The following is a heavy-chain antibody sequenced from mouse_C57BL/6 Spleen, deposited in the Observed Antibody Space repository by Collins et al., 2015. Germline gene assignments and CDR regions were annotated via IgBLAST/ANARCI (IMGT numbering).Heavy chain of an antibody. CDR2: IDPENGDT. CDR1: GFNIKDYY. D-gene: IGHD3-1*01. CDR3: NGGSSGDY. J-gene: IGHJ2*01. Sequence: EVQLQQSGAELVRSGASVKLSCTASGFNIKDYYMHWVKQRPEQGLEWIGWIDPENGDTEYAPKFQGKVTMTADTSSNTAYLQLSSLTSEDTAVYYCNGGSSGDYWGQGTTLTVSS. V-gene: IGHV14-4*02.